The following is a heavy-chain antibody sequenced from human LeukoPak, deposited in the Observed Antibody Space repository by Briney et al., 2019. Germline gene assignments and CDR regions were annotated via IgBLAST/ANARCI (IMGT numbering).Heavy chain of an antibody. CDR3: ARNNGMDV. J-gene: IGHJ6*02. V-gene: IGHV3-7*03. CDR2: VNQDGSET. Sequence: GGSLRLSCAASGFALSSHWMTWVRRVPGRGPEWVANVNQDGSETYYLDSVKGRFTISKDNAKNSLYLRMNSLRAEDTALYHCARNNGMDVWGQGTTVIVSS. CDR1: GFALSSHW.